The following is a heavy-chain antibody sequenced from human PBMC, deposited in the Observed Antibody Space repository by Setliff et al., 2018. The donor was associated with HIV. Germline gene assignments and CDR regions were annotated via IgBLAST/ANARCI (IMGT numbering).Heavy chain of an antibody. CDR1: GGSFSGFY. V-gene: IGHV4-34*01. D-gene: IGHD6-19*01. Sequence: SETLSLTCAVYGGSFSGFYWTFIRQSPGKGLEWIGEVTHSGTTTYDPSLKRRCTISVDTSKNQFSLKLTSVTAADMGVYYCARGRKKTLAVSGTRYFDFWGQGTLVTVSS. J-gene: IGHJ4*02. CDR2: VTHSGTT. CDR3: ARGRKKTLAVSGTRYFDF.